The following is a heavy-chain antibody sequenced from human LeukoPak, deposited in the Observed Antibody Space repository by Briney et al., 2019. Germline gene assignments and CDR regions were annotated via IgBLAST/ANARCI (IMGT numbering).Heavy chain of an antibody. CDR2: MSSSSSTV. D-gene: IGHD4-17*01. CDR1: GFTFSSYS. Sequence: GGSLRLSCAASGFTFSSYSMNWVRQAPGKGLEWVSYMSSSSSTVYYADSVKGRFTISRDNAKNSLYLQMNSLRAEDTAVYYCARNAAVTSYYYFDYWGQGSLVT. J-gene: IGHJ4*02. CDR3: ARNAAVTSYYYFDY. V-gene: IGHV3-48*01.